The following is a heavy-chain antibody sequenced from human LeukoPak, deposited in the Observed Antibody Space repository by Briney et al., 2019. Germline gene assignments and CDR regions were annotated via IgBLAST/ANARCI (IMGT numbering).Heavy chain of an antibody. D-gene: IGHD2-8*01. CDR2: VYSTGNT. CDR3: ARRKYGVGFDP. Sequence: PSETLSLTCTVSGGSITSEIYYWGWIRQPPGKGLEWIGCVYSTGNTFYNPSLKSRVTMSVDTSRNQFSLKLSSVTAADTAVYYCARRKYGVGFDPWGQGTLVTVSS. J-gene: IGHJ5*02. CDR1: GGSITSEIYY. V-gene: IGHV4-39*01.